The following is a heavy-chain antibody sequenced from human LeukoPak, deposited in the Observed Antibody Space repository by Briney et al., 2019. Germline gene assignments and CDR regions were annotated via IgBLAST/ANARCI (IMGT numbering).Heavy chain of an antibody. CDR2: ISGSGGST. Sequence: GGSLRLSCAASGFTFSSYAMSWVRQAPGKGLEWVSAISGSGGSTYYADSVKGRFTISRDNAKNSLYLQMNSLRAEDTAVYYCARGSALLLLTEYFQHWGQGTLVTVSS. V-gene: IGHV3-23*01. J-gene: IGHJ1*01. CDR1: GFTFSSYA. D-gene: IGHD3-22*01. CDR3: ARGSALLLLTEYFQH.